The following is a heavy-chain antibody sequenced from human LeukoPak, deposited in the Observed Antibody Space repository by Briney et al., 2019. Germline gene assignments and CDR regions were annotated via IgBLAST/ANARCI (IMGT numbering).Heavy chain of an antibody. CDR2: INPSGGST. J-gene: IGHJ3*02. CDR1: GYTFTSYY. Sequence: ASVKVSCKASGYTFTSYYMHWVRQAPGQGLEWMGIINPSGGSTSYAQKFQGRVTMTRDTSTSTVYMELSSLRSEDTAVYYCASGTMVRGVPDAFDIWGQGTMVTVSS. CDR3: ASGTMVRGVPDAFDI. D-gene: IGHD3-10*01. V-gene: IGHV1-46*01.